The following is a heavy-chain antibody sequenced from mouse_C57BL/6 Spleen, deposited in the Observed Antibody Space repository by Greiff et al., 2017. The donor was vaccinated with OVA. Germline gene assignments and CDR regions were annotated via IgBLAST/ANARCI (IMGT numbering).Heavy chain of an antibody. CDR2: IRSKSSTYAT. J-gene: IGHJ4*01. CDR3: VRAPGGCAMDY. CDR1: GFTFNTYA. Sequence: EVKLMESGGGLVQPKGSLKLSCAASGFTFNTYAMHWVRQAPGKGLEWVARIRSKSSTYATYYADSVKDRFTIARDASQSMLYLQMNNLEAEDTAMYSCVRAPGGCAMDYWGQGTSVTVSS. V-gene: IGHV10-3*01.